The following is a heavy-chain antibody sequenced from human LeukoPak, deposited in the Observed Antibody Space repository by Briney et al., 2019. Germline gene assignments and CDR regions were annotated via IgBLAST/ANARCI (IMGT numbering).Heavy chain of an antibody. D-gene: IGHD4-23*01. CDR1: GGSFIGYH. Sequence: SETLSLTCAVSGGSFIGYHWNWIRQPPGKGLEWIGEINHSGSTNYNPSLKSRVTISVDTSKSQFSLKLKSVTAADTAVYYCARDPTTVVTVPYYFDGWGQGTLVTVSS. J-gene: IGHJ4*02. V-gene: IGHV4-34*01. CDR3: ARDPTTVVTVPYYFDG. CDR2: INHSGST.